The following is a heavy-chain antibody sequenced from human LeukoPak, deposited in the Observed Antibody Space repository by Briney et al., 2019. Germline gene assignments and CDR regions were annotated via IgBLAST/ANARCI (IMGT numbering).Heavy chain of an antibody. CDR1: GFTVSSDY. CDR3: ARDNYYDSSGSDYFDY. J-gene: IGHJ4*02. Sequence: GGSLRLSCAASGFTVSSDYMSWVRQAPGKGLEWASIIYAGGSTYYADSVKGRFIVSRDNSKNTVYLQINSLRAEDTAVYYCARDNYYDSSGSDYFDYWGQGTLVTVSS. CDR2: IYAGGST. D-gene: IGHD3-22*01. V-gene: IGHV3-66*01.